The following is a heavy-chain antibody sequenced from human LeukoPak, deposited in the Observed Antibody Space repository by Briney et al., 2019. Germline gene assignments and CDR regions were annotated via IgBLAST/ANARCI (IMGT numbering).Heavy chain of an antibody. CDR3: ARTRDGPFAY. V-gene: IGHV3-48*03. Sequence: PGGSLRLSCAASGFTFSSYEMNWVRQAPGKGLEWLSHISNSGSSIQYADSVKGRFTISRDNAKNSLYLQMNSLRVEDTAVYSCARTRDGPFAYWGQGTLVTVSS. D-gene: IGHD5-24*01. CDR2: ISNSGSSI. CDR1: GFTFSSYE. J-gene: IGHJ4*02.